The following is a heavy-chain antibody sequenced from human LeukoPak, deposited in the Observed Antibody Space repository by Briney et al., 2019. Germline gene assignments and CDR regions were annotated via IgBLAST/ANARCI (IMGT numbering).Heavy chain of an antibody. Sequence: QAGGSLSLSCAASGFTFSAYWMHWVPRPPGKGREGVPFIRYDGSNKYYADSVKGRFTISRDNSKNTLYLQMNSLRAEDTAVYYCAKDPSPLTFGGVIHDYWGQGTLVTVSS. D-gene: IGHD3-16*02. CDR3: AKDPSPLTFGGVIHDY. V-gene: IGHV3-30*02. CDR2: IRYDGSNK. J-gene: IGHJ4*02. CDR1: GFTFSAYW.